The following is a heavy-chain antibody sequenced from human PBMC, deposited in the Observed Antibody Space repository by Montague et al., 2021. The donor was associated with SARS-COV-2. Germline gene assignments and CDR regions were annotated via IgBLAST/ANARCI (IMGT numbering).Heavy chain of an antibody. V-gene: IGHV4-34*01. J-gene: IGHJ4*02. CDR2: INHRGTS. D-gene: IGHD3-22*01. Sequence: ETLSLTCAVYGGSFRDYFWTWIRQPPGKGLEWIGEINHRGTSNYNPSLKSRVSISVDTSKNQFSLYLGSVTAADTAVYYCARGRQHFNMIVVVMTGGEYYFDYWGQGTLVTVSS. CDR1: GGSFRDYF. CDR3: ARGRQHFNMIVVVMTGGEYYFDY.